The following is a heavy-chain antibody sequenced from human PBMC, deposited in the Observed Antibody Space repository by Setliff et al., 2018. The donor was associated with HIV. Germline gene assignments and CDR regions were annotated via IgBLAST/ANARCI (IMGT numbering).Heavy chain of an antibody. V-gene: IGHV3-23*01. D-gene: IGHD2-8*02. CDR1: GITVSGIY. CDR2: ISSGGEIM. Sequence: PGGSLRLSCVASGITVSGIYMTWVRQAPGKGLEWVSAISSGGEIMFYADSVKGRFTISRDNSKNTLYLQMISLRADDTAVYYCAKSLLVAGNDYWGQGTLVTVSS. CDR3: AKSLLVAGNDY. J-gene: IGHJ4*02.